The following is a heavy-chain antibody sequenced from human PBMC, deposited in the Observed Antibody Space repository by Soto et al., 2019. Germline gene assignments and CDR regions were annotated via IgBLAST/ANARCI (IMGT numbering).Heavy chain of an antibody. CDR1: GGSISSYY. Sequence: SETLSLTCTVSGGSISSYYWSWIRQPPGKGLEWIGYIYYSGSTNYNPSLKSRVTISVDTSKNQFSLKLSSVTAADTTVYYCAREDYGMDVWGQGTTVTVSS. V-gene: IGHV4-59*01. CDR2: IYYSGST. CDR3: AREDYGMDV. J-gene: IGHJ6*02.